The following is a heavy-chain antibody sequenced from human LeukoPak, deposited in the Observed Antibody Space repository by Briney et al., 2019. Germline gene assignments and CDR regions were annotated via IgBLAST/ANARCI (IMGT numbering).Heavy chain of an antibody. J-gene: IGHJ4*02. Sequence: GGSLRLSCAASGFTFSTYSMNWVRQAPGKGLEWVSYISSSGNTMYYADSVKGRFTISRDNAKNSLYLQVNSLRDEDTAVYYCAREGPVVRGSEVDYWGQGTLVTVSS. V-gene: IGHV3-48*02. D-gene: IGHD4-23*01. CDR2: ISSSGNTM. CDR1: GFTFSTYS. CDR3: AREGPVVRGSEVDY.